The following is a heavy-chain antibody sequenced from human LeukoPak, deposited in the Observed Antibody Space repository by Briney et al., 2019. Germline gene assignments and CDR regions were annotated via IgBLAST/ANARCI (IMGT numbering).Heavy chain of an antibody. CDR3: ARIDTVVLPSTMFDY. Sequence: SETLSLTCTVSGGSISSSSYYWGWIRQPPGKGLEWIGSISYSGNTYYNPSLKSRVTISVDTSRNRFSLKLSSVTAADTALYYCARIDTVVLPSTMFDYWGQGTLVTVSS. CDR2: ISYSGNT. CDR1: GGSISSSSYY. D-gene: IGHD2-2*01. J-gene: IGHJ4*02. V-gene: IGHV4-39*01.